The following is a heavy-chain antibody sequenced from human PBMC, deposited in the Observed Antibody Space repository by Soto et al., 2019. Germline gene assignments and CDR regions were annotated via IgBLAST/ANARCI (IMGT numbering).Heavy chain of an antibody. CDR1: GGSISPYY. Sequence: QVQLQESGPGLVKPSETLSLICTVSGGSISPYYWSWIRQPPGKELEWIAYIYYSGSTNYNPSLKSRVTIEVDTSKTQFYLKLRSVTAADTAVYYCARMGIESSTPSFYYWGRGALVTVSS. D-gene: IGHD1-26*01. CDR3: ARMGIESSTPSFYY. J-gene: IGHJ4*02. CDR2: IYYSGST. V-gene: IGHV4-59*01.